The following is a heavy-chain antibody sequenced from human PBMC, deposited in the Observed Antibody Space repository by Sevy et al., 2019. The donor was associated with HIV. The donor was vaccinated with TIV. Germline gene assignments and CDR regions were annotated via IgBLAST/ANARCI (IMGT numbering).Heavy chain of an antibody. CDR2: IKQDGGEI. CDR1: GFTFSGYY. D-gene: IGHD3-9*01. J-gene: IGHJ6*03. V-gene: IGHV3-7*01. Sequence: QLGGSLRLSCAASGFTFSGYYMTWVRQTPGKGLEWVANIKQDGGEIYYVDSVKGRFTISRDNAKNSLYLQMNSLRAEDTAVYYCARESAPRGRYFDWSRGYYYMDVWGKGTTVTVSS. CDR3: ARESAPRGRYFDWSRGYYYMDV.